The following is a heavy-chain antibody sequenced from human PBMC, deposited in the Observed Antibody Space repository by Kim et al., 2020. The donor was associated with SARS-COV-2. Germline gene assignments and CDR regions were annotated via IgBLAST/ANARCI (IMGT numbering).Heavy chain of an antibody. V-gene: IGHV3-30*04. Sequence: GGSLRLSCAASGFSFTDFDFAWVRQAPGKGLEWVADITDNGNNKYYADSVKGRFTISRDNSKNTLYLQMNSLRAEDTAVYYCAGGGYCSSWSRGEPFGWGGQGTMVTVSS. J-gene: IGHJ3*01. CDR2: ITDNGNNK. D-gene: IGHD6-13*01. CDR3: AGGGYCSSWSRGEPFGW. CDR1: GFSFTDFD.